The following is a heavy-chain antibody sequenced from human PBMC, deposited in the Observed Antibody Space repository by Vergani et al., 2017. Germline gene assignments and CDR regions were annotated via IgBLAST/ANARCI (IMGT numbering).Heavy chain of an antibody. CDR3: TRVSTTTYYYYYGMDV. V-gene: IGHV3-49*03. CDR1: GFTFGDYA. CDR2: IRSKAYGGTT. D-gene: IGHD1-7*01. Sequence: EVQLLESGGGLVQPGGSLRLSCTASGFTFGDYAMSWFRQAPGKGLEWVGFIRSKAYGGTTEYAASVKGRFTISRDDSKSIAYLQMNSLKTEDTAVYYCTRVSTTTYYYYYGMDVWGQGTTVTVSS. J-gene: IGHJ6*02.